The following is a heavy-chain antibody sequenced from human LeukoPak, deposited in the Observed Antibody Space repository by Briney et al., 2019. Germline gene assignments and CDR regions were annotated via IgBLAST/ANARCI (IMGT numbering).Heavy chain of an antibody. V-gene: IGHV3-23*01. D-gene: IGHD6-19*01. CDR3: AKGIYSSGWSYFDY. Sequence: QTGGSLRLSCAASGFTFSNSAMSWVRQAPGKGLEWVSTLSGSGITTYYADSVKGQFTISRDNSKNTLYLQMNSLRAEDTAVYYCAKGIYSSGWSYFDYWGHGTLVTVSS. CDR2: LSGSGITT. CDR1: GFTFSNSA. J-gene: IGHJ4*01.